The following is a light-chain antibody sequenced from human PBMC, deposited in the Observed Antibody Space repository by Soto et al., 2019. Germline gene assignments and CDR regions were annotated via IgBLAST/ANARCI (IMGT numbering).Light chain of an antibody. CDR1: QSFNSIY. CDR3: HQYDSWT. V-gene: IGKV3-20*01. Sequence: EIVLTQSPGTLSLSPGERATLSCRASQSFNSIYLAWYQQKPGQAPRLLIYGASSRATGIPDRFSGSGSGTDFTLTISRLEPEDFAVYYCHQYDSWTFGQGPKVEIK. J-gene: IGKJ1*01. CDR2: GAS.